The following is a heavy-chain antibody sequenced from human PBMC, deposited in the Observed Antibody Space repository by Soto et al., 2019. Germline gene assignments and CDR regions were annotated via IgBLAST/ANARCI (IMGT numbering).Heavy chain of an antibody. CDR2: VGASGRST. CDR1: VFTFSNYV. V-gene: IGHV3-64*04. D-gene: IGHD3-16*01. J-gene: IGHJ4*02. CDR3: VREAKRLDGVAFDH. Sequence: VGSLRLSCASSVFTFSNYVIYCVRRFPGKGLEAVAAVGASGRSTHYADSVKDRFIISRDNSKNTLYLQMNSLRPEDTGLYYCVREAKRLDGVAFDHWGQGTQVTVSS.